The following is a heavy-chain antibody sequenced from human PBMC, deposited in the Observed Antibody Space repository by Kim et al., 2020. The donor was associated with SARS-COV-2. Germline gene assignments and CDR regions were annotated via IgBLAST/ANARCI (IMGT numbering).Heavy chain of an antibody. D-gene: IGHD1-26*01. Sequence: SETLSLTCTVSGGSISSSSYYWGWIRQPPGKGLEWIGSIYYSGSTYYNPSLKSRVTISVDTSKNQFSLKLSSVTAADTAVYYCARQGGDRGSYPPAPAYWYFDLWGRGTLVTVSS. CDR2: IYYSGST. CDR1: GGSISSSSYY. J-gene: IGHJ2*01. CDR3: ARQGGDRGSYPPAPAYWYFDL. V-gene: IGHV4-39*01.